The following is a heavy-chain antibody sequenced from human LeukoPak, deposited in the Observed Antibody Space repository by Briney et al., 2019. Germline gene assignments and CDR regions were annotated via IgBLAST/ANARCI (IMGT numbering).Heavy chain of an antibody. V-gene: IGHV1-18*01. CDR3: AREVCSGGSCFCDY. D-gene: IGHD2-15*01. CDR1: GYTFTSYG. Sequence: ASVKVSCKASGYTFTSYGISWVRQAPGQGLEWMGWIGAYNGNTNYAQKLQGRVTMTTDTSTSTAYMELRSLRSDDTAVYYCAREVCSGGSCFCDYWGQGTLVTVSS. CDR2: IGAYNGNT. J-gene: IGHJ4*02.